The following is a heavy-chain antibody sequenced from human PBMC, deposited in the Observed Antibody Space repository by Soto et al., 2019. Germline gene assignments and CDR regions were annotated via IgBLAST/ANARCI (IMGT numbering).Heavy chain of an antibody. CDR1: GYTFTSYD. D-gene: IGHD4-4*01. J-gene: IGHJ4*02. Sequence: QVQLVQSGAEGKKPGASVKVSCKASGYTFTSYDINWVRQATGQGLEWMGWMNSNSGNTGYAQKFQGRVTMSSSSSLRTAYMEMSSLRSDDNVVYYCSREIAVISRDWVEGTMVTVST. CDR2: MNSNSGNT. CDR3: SREIAVISRD. V-gene: IGHV1-8*01.